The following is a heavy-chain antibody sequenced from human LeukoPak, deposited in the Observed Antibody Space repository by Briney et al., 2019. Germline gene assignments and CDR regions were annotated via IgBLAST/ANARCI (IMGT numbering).Heavy chain of an antibody. CDR3: ARGVYYYGSGSYYNSGYIDY. D-gene: IGHD3-10*01. V-gene: IGHV4-30-2*01. CDR2: IYHSGST. CDR1: GGSISSGGYS. J-gene: IGHJ4*02. Sequence: SETLSLTCAVSGGSISSGGYSWSWIRQPPGKGLEWIGYIYHSGSTYYNPSLKSRVTISVDRSKNQFSLKLSSVTAADTAVYYCARGVYYYGSGSYYNSGYIDYWGQGTLVTVSS.